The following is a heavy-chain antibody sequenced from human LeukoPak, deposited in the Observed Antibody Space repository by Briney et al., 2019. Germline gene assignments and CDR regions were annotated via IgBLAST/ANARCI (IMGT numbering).Heavy chain of an antibody. V-gene: IGHV4-30-4*01. CDR3: ARDLPSIYDSSGYFDY. CDR1: GGSISSGDYY. Sequence: SQTLSLTCTVSGGSISSGDYYWSWIRQPPGKGLEWIGYIYYSGSTYYNPSLKSRVTISVDKSKNQFSLKLSSVTAADTAVYYCARDLPSIYDSSGYFDYWGQGTLVTVSS. D-gene: IGHD3-22*01. J-gene: IGHJ4*02. CDR2: IYYSGST.